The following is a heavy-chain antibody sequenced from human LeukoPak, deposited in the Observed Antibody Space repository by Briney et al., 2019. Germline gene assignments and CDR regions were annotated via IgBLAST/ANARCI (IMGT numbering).Heavy chain of an antibody. CDR3: ARSYCGGDCYSDFDY. V-gene: IGHV1-2*02. Sequence: ASVKVSCKASGYTFTGYSIHWVRQAPGQGLEWMGWISPNSGVTNSAQKFQGRVTMNSDTSISTAYMELSGLRSDDTAVFYCARSYCGGDCYSDFDYWGQGALVTVSS. J-gene: IGHJ4*02. CDR2: ISPNSGVT. D-gene: IGHD2-21*02. CDR1: GYTFTGYS.